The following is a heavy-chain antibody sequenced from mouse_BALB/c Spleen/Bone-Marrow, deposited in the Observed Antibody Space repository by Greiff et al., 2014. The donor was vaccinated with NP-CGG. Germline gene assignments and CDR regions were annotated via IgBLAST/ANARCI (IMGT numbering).Heavy chain of an antibody. CDR2: ISNLAYSI. CDR1: GFTFSDYG. Sequence: EVQLVESGGALVQPGGSRKLSCAASGFTFSDYGMAWVRQAPGKGPEWVAFISNLAYSIYYTDTVTGRFTISRENAENTLYLEMSSLRSEDTAMYYCARETTRGAMDYWGQGTSVTVSS. CDR3: ARETTRGAMDY. J-gene: IGHJ4*01. D-gene: IGHD2-1*01. V-gene: IGHV5-15*02.